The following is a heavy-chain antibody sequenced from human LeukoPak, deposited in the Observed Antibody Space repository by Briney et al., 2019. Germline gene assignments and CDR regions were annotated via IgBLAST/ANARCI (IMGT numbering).Heavy chain of an antibody. Sequence: GRSLRLSCAASGFTFRSYGMHWVRQAPGKGLEWVAVISYDGSDKYYADSVKGRFIISRDNSKNTLYLEMNSLTAEDTAVYYCAKEPQFAFDVWGQGTMVTVSS. D-gene: IGHD5-24*01. CDR1: GFTFRSYG. CDR3: AKEPQFAFDV. CDR2: ISYDGSDK. J-gene: IGHJ3*01. V-gene: IGHV3-30*18.